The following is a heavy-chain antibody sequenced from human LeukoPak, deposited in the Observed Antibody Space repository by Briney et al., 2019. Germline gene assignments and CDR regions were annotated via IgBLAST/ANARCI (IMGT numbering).Heavy chain of an antibody. CDR2: IGAGGTFT. J-gene: IGHJ4*02. CDR3: ALTRTAPYYFDY. V-gene: IGHV3-23*01. CDR1: GFTFSSYA. Sequence: AGGSLRLSCTASGFTFSSYAMNWVRQAPGKGLEWVSGIGAGGTFTYYADSVKGRFTISRDNSKNTLYLQMNSLRAEDSAVYFCALTRTAPYYFDYWGQGTLVTVSS. D-gene: IGHD4-11*01.